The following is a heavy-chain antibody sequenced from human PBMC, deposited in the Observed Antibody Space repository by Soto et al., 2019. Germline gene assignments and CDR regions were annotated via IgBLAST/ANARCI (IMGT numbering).Heavy chain of an antibody. Sequence: QVQLVQSGAEVKKPGASVKVSCKASGYTFTDYYIHWVRQAPGQGLEWMGWINPNSGGTKYAQNFQGWVTMTRDTSISTAYMEVSRLGSDDTAVYYCARASSGEWLISPYFDYWGQGTLVTVSS. CDR3: ARASSGEWLISPYFDY. J-gene: IGHJ4*02. CDR1: GYTFTDYY. CDR2: INPNSGGT. V-gene: IGHV1-2*04. D-gene: IGHD6-19*01.